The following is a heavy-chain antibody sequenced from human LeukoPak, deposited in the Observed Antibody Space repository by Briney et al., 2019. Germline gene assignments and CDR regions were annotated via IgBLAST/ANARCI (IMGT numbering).Heavy chain of an antibody. CDR2: INPNSGGT. CDR3: ARAVDSGWYDWVSQAHGY. V-gene: IGHV1-2*06. Sequence: ASVKVSCKASGYTFTGYYMHWVRQAPGQGLEWMGRINPNSGGTNYAQKFQGRVTMTRDTSISTAYMELSRLRSDDTAVYYCARAVDSGWYDWVSQAHGYWGQGTLVTVSS. D-gene: IGHD6-19*01. J-gene: IGHJ4*02. CDR1: GYTFTGYY.